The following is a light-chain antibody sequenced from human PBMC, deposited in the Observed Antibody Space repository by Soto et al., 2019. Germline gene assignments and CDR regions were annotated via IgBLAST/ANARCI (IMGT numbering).Light chain of an antibody. CDR1: QSISSW. Sequence: DIQMTQSPSTLSASVGDRVTITCRASQSISSWLAWYQQKPGKAPKLLIYDASSLESGVPLRFSGSGSGTEFTLTISSLQPDDFATYYCQQYNSYLWTFGQGTKV. V-gene: IGKV1-5*01. CDR3: QQYNSYLWT. CDR2: DAS. J-gene: IGKJ1*01.